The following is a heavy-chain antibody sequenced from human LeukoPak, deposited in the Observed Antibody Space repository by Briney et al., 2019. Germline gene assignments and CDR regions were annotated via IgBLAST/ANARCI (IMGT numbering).Heavy chain of an antibody. CDR2: VRSDGGMT. V-gene: IGHV3-23*01. D-gene: IGHD3-3*01. CDR1: DFTFNNYA. J-gene: IGHJ3*02. CDR3: AKGLSASGRLNAFDI. Sequence: GGSLRLSCAASDFTFNNYAMNWVRQAPGRGLEWVAAVRSDGGMTYHADSVRGRFTVSRDNSRNTLYLQMNSLRVEDTAVYHCAKGLSASGRLNAFDIWGQGTMVTVSS.